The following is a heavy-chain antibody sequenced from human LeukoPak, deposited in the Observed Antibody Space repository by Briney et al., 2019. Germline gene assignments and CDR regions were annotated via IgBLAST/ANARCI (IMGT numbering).Heavy chain of an antibody. J-gene: IGHJ4*02. CDR1: GGSISSGDYY. CDR3: ARTNYGDDVPNLDY. D-gene: IGHD4-17*01. CDR2: IYYSGST. V-gene: IGHV4-30-4*01. Sequence: SETLSLTCTVSGGSISSGDYYWSWIRQPPGKGLEWIGYIYYSGSTYYNPSLKSRVTISVDTSKNQFSLKLSSVTAADTAVYYCARTNYGDDVPNLDYWGQGTLVTVSS.